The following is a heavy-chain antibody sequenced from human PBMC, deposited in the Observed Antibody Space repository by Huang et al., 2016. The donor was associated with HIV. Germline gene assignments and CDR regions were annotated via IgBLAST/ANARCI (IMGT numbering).Heavy chain of an antibody. CDR1: GGTFSSYA. Sequence: QVLLVQSGAEVRKPGSSVKVSCTAFGGTFSSYAISWVRQAPGQGLVGRGGSIPNFGTANSTQKFQGGVTITGDESTNTGYMELTSLTSEDTAVYYCARTAYSYGFRQGYNWFDPWGQGTPVTVSS. V-gene: IGHV1-69*13. J-gene: IGHJ5*02. CDR3: ARTAYSYGFRQGYNWFDP. D-gene: IGHD5-18*01. CDR2: SIPNFGTA.